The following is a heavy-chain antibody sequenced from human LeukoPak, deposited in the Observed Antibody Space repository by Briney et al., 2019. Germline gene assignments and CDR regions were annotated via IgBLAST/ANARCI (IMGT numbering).Heavy chain of an antibody. D-gene: IGHD3-10*01. CDR2: INAGNGNT. V-gene: IGHV1-3*01. CDR3: ARVVRGVITVFDY. J-gene: IGHJ4*02. Sequence: GASVKVSCKASGYTFTSYAMHWVRQAPGQRLEWMGWINAGNGNTKYSQKFQGRVTITRDTSASTAYMELSSLRSEDTAVYYCARVVRGVITVFDYWGQGTLVTVSS. CDR1: GYTFTSYA.